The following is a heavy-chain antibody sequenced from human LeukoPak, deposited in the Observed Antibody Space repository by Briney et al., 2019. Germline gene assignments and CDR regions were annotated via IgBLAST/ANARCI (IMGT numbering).Heavy chain of an antibody. J-gene: IGHJ4*02. V-gene: IGHV1-69*04. CDR2: IIPILGIA. D-gene: IGHD3-22*01. CDR1: GGTFSSYA. Sequence: ASVKVSCKASGGTFSSYAISWVRQAPGQGLEWMGRIIPILGIANYAQKFQGRVTITADKSTSTAYMELSSLRSEDTAVYYCAREAGYYYDSSGYYYWAYWGQGTLVTVSS. CDR3: AREAGYYYDSSGYYYWAY.